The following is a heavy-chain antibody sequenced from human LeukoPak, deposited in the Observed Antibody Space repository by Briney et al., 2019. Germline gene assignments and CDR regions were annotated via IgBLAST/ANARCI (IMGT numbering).Heavy chain of an antibody. V-gene: IGHV3-23*01. Sequence: SGGSLRLSCAASGFTFSSYAMSWVRQAPGKGLEWVSAISGSGGSTYYADSVKGRFTISRDNSKNTLYLQMNSLRAEDTAVYYCAEGDYYDSSGYPYFDYWGQGTLVTVSS. CDR3: AEGDYYDSSGYPYFDY. J-gene: IGHJ4*02. D-gene: IGHD3-22*01. CDR2: ISGSGGST. CDR1: GFTFSSYA.